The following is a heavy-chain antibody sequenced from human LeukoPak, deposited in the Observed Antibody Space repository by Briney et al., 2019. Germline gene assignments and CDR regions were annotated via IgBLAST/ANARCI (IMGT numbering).Heavy chain of an antibody. CDR3: ARGDSRLYYYYYMDV. CDR2: ISSSSSYI. Sequence: PGGSLRLSCAGSGFTFNTYNMNWVRQAPGKGLEWVSSISSSSSYIYYADSVKGRFTISRDNSKNTLYLQMNSLRAEDTAMYYCARGDSRLYYYYYMDVWGKGTTVTISS. CDR1: GFTFNTYN. V-gene: IGHV3-21*04. J-gene: IGHJ6*03. D-gene: IGHD2/OR15-2a*01.